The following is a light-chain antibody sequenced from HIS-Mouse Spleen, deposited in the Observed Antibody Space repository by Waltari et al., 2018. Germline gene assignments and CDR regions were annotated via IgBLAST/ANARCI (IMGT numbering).Light chain of an antibody. V-gene: IGLV3-27*01. CDR1: VLAKKS. J-gene: IGLJ3*02. CDR2: KDS. CDR3: YSAADNNWV. Sequence: SYELTQPSSVSVSPGQTARITCSGDVLAKKSARWFQQKPGQAPVLEINKDSERPSGIPERFSGSSSGTPVTLTIIGAQVEDEADYYCYSAADNNWVFGGGTKLTVL.